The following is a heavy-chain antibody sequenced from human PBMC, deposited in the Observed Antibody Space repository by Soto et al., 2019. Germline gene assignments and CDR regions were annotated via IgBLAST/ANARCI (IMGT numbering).Heavy chain of an antibody. D-gene: IGHD3-10*01. CDR3: AAELGFGNLSVV. V-gene: IGHV1-69*01. J-gene: IGHJ6*02. CDR1: GDTFKNCV. CDR2: IIPLFGTT. Sequence: QVQVVQSGVEVRRPGSSVKVSCKASGDTFKNCVISWVRQAPGQGLEWMGGIIPLFGTTDFAQRFQGRLTITTDEATTTAYMDLSRLRCEATATYYCAAELGFGNLSVVWGQGTKVIVSS.